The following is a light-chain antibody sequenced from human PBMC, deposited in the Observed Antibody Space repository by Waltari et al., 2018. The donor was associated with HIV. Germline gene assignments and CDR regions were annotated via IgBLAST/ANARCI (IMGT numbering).Light chain of an antibody. V-gene: IGLV2-23*02. CDR3: CSYAGSNTWV. CDR1: SSDAGSYNL. CDR2: DVS. Sequence: QSALTQPASVSGSPGQSITISCTGTSSDAGSYNLASWYQQHPGKAPKLMIYDVSKRPSGVSNRFSGSKSGNTASLTISGLQAEDEADYYCCSYAGSNTWVFGGGTKLTVL. J-gene: IGLJ3*02.